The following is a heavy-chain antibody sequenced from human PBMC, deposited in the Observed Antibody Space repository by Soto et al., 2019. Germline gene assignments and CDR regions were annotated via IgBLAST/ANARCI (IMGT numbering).Heavy chain of an antibody. J-gene: IGHJ4*02. V-gene: IGHV4-4*02. Sequence: SETLTLTCAVSGASIGSGGCWSWFRQPPGKGLESIAEIFHDGNTNYSPSLKSRVTISVDESQNQFSLNVYSVTAADTAVYYCARNEGRTWHDQRGQGTLVTVSS. CDR1: GASIGSGGC. CDR3: ARNEGRTWHDQ. D-gene: IGHD1-1*01. CDR2: IFHDGNT.